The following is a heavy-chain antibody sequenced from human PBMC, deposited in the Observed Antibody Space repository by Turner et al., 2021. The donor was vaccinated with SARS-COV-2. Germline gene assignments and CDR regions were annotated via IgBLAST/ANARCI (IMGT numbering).Heavy chain of an antibody. CDR1: GCPTSSSSYY. V-gene: IGHV4-39*01. Sequence: QLQLQESGPGLVNPSETLSLTCPLSGCPTSSSSYYWGWILQPPGKGLGGIGNIYYSGSAYYNPALKSRVTISVDTSKNQFSLKLSSVTAADTAVYYCATRGVDIVVAVAAIDSPQGGMDVWGQGTTVTVSS. D-gene: IGHD2-15*01. CDR3: ATRGVDIVVAVAAIDSPQGGMDV. J-gene: IGHJ6*02. CDR2: IYYSGSA.